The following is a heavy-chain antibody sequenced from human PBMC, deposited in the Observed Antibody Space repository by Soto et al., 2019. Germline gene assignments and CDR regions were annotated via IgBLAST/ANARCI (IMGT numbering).Heavy chain of an antibody. CDR3: ARGWSGHYFDY. V-gene: IGHV2-70*01. CDR2: IDWDDDK. D-gene: IGHD6-19*01. Sequence: SGPTLVNPTQTLTLTCTFSGFSLSTSGVGVGWIRQPPGKALERLAYIDWDDDKYYITSLKTRLTVSKDTSTNQVVLTMTNMDPVDTATYYCARGWSGHYFDYWGQGTLVTVSS. J-gene: IGHJ4*02. CDR1: GFSLSTSGVG.